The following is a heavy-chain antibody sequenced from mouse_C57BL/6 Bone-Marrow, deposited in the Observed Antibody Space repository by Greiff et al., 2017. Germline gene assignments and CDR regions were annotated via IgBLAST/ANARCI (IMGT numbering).Heavy chain of an antibody. D-gene: IGHD1-1*02. CDR2: IDPENGDT. CDR1: GFNIKDDY. Sequence: EVKLMESGAELVRPGASVKLSCTASGFNIKDDYMHWVKQRPEQGLEWIGWIDPENGDTEYASKFQGKATITADTSSNTAYLQLSSLTSEDTAVYYCTAKGGRYFDVWGTGTTVTVSS. J-gene: IGHJ1*03. CDR3: TAKGGRYFDV. V-gene: IGHV14-4*01.